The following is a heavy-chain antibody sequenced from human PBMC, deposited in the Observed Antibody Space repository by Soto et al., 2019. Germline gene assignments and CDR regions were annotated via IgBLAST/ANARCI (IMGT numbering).Heavy chain of an antibody. CDR2: MNPDSGNT. Sequence: QEQLVQSGAEVKKPGAPVKVSCKASGYTFSNYNMNWVRQASGQGLEWMGWMNPDSGNTGYAEKFQGRVTMTRNSSISTAYMELSGLRSEDTAVYYCAREAASDPSFYYHYMDVWGKGTTVTVSS. D-gene: IGHD3-10*01. CDR1: GYTFSNYN. CDR3: AREAASDPSFYYHYMDV. J-gene: IGHJ6*03. V-gene: IGHV1-8*01.